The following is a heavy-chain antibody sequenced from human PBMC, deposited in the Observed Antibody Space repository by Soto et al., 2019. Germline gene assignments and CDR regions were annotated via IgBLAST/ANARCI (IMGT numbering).Heavy chain of an antibody. CDR3: ARRHPKERVTIGGFDY. CDR2: INPSDGST. CDR1: GYTFTTYY. V-gene: IGHV1-46*01. D-gene: IGHD3-16*01. J-gene: IGHJ4*02. Sequence: ASVKVSCKTSGYTFTTYYMDWVRQAPGQGLQWMGMINPSDGSTTYAQKFQARVTMTRDTPTSTVHMELSSLRSEDTAIYYCARRHPKERVTIGGFDYWGQGTLVTVSS.